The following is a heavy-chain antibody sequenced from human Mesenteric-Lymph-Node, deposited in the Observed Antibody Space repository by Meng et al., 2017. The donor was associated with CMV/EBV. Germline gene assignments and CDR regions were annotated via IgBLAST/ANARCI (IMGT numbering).Heavy chain of an antibody. CDR2: INLSIGTT. Sequence: ASVKVSCKASGYTFTNYYVHWVRQAPGQGLEWMGIINLSIGTTTYAQKFQGRVTLTRDTSANTVYMELSSLRSEDTAVYYCARAGERFDWLFFDYWGQGTLVTVS. V-gene: IGHV1-46*01. CDR1: GYTFTNYY. J-gene: IGHJ4*02. CDR3: ARAGERFDWLFFDY. D-gene: IGHD3-9*01.